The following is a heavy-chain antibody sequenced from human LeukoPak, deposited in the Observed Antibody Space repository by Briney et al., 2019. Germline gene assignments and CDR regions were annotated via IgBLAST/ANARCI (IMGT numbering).Heavy chain of an antibody. V-gene: IGHV3-66*01. CDR2: TYSGGSS. J-gene: IGHJ3*02. Sequence: GGSLRLSRVASGLTVNSNYISWVRQAPGKGLEWVSLTYSGGSSYYADSVKGRFTISRDIPKNTLYLQMNSLRAEDTAVYYCARTPDAFDIWGQGTLVTVSS. CDR1: GLTVNSNY. CDR3: ARTPDAFDI.